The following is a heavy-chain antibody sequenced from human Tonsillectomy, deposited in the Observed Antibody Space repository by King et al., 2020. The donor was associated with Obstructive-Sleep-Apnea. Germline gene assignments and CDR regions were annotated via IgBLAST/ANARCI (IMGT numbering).Heavy chain of an antibody. D-gene: IGHD2-15*01. Sequence: VQLVESGGGVVQPGRSLRLSCAASGFTFSSYAMHWVRQAPGKGLEWAAVTSYDGSKKYYADSVKGRFTISRDNSKNTLSLQINSLRAEDPAGYYWARDRGYCSGGTCYSGGLYGMDVWGQGTTVTVSS. CDR2: TSYDGSKK. CDR3: ARDRGYCSGGTCYSGGLYGMDV. CDR1: GFTFSSYA. J-gene: IGHJ6*02. V-gene: IGHV3-30*03.